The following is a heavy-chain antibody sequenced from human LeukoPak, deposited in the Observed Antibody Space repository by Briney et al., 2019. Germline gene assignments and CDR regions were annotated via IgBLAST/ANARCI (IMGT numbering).Heavy chain of an antibody. CDR2: IYSGGST. D-gene: IGHD3-22*01. CDR3: ARVGYYYDSSGYYYEFPFDY. CDR1: GFTVSSNY. V-gene: IGHV3-53*04. Sequence: GGSLRLSCAASGFTVSSNYMSWVRQAPGKGLEWVSVIYSGGSTYYADSVKGRFTISRHNSKSTLYLQMNSLRAEDTAVYYCARVGYYYDSSGYYYEFPFDYWGQGTLVTVSS. J-gene: IGHJ4*02.